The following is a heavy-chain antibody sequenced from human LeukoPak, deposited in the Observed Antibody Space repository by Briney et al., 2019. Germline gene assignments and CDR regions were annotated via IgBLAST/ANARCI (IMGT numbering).Heavy chain of an antibody. CDR3: AIGIIRGGFFQH. D-gene: IGHD3-10*01. J-gene: IGHJ1*01. Sequence: PGESLQISSQGSGSSFANYWITWVRQVPGKGLEWMGRIDPSDSSTKYSTSLQGHVTISVDKSSSTASLQWSSLKASDTAMYYCAIGIIRGGFFQHWGQGTLVTVSS. CDR1: GSSFANYW. V-gene: IGHV5-10-1*01. CDR2: IDPSDSST.